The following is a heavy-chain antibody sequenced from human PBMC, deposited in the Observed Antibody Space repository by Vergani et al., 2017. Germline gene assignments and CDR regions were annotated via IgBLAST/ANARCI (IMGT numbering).Heavy chain of an antibody. D-gene: IGHD3-3*01. CDR3: ARIHVTWADFWSGPNYYCYYGMDV. Sequence: QVTLKESGPALVKPTQTLTLTCTVSGIPLSTSGMRVSWIRQPPGKAPEWLARIDWDDEKFYSPSLKTRHTISKDTPKNQVVLTMTKMDPVDTATYYCARIHVTWADFWSGPNYYCYYGMDVWGQGTTVTVSS. V-gene: IGHV2-70*04. CDR1: GIPLSTSGMR. CDR2: IDWDDEK. J-gene: IGHJ6*02.